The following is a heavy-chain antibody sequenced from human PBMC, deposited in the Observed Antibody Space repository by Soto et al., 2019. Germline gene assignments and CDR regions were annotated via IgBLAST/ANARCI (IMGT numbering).Heavy chain of an antibody. V-gene: IGHV4-34*01. CDR3: ARVRGYSYGYFDYYYGKDV. CDR2: INHSGST. Sequence: PSETLSLACAVYGGSFSCYYWSWIRQPPGKGLEWIGEINHSGSTNYNPSLKSRVTISVDTSKNQFSLQLSSVTAADTAVYYCARVRGYSYGYFDYYYGKDVWGQWTTVTVSS. CDR1: GGSFSCYY. D-gene: IGHD5-18*01. J-gene: IGHJ6*02.